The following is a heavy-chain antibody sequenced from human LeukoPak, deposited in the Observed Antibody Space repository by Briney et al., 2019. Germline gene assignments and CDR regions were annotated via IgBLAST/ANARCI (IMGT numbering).Heavy chain of an antibody. J-gene: IGHJ3*02. CDR3: ARVVTAAFDI. D-gene: IGHD2-21*02. Sequence: SETLSLTCTVSGGSISSSSYYWGWIRRPPGKGLEWIGSIYYSGSTYYNPSLKSRVTISVDTSKNQFSLKLSSVTAADTAVYYCARVVTAAFDIWGQGTMVTVSS. CDR1: GGSISSSSYY. V-gene: IGHV4-39*01. CDR2: IYYSGST.